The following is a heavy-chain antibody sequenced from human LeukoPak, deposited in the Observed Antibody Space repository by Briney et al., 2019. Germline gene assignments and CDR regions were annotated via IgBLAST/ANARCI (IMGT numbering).Heavy chain of an antibody. CDR1: GFTFSSYW. J-gene: IGHJ5*02. V-gene: IGHV3-7*01. CDR2: IKQDGSDK. Sequence: GGSLRLSCAASGFTFSSYWMTWVRQAPGKGLEWVANIKQDGSDKYYVDSVKGRFTISRDNAKNSLYLQMNSLRAEDTAVYYCAAGIHYYGSGSYYRPFDPWGQGTLVTVSS. D-gene: IGHD3-10*01. CDR3: AAGIHYYGSGSYYRPFDP.